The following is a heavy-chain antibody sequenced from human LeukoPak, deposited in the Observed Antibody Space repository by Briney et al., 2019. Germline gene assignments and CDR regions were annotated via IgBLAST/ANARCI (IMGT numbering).Heavy chain of an antibody. CDR2: ISGDGGST. V-gene: IGHV3-43*02. D-gene: IGHD6-13*01. J-gene: IGHJ5*02. Sequence: PGGSLRLSCAASGFTFDDYGMDWVRQAPGKGLEWVSIISGDGGSTYYADSVKGRFTISRDNSNNSLYLQMNSLRTEDTALYYCATNEGSSTGFWFDHWGQGTLVTVSS. CDR1: GFTFDDYG. CDR3: ATNEGSSTGFWFDH.